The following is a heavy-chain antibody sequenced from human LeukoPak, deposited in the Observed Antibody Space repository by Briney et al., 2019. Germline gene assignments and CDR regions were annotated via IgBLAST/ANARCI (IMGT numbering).Heavy chain of an antibody. D-gene: IGHD6-19*01. CDR2: INPNSGGT. V-gene: IGHV1-2*02. J-gene: IGHJ2*01. Sequence: ASVKVSCKASGYTFTGYYMHWVRQAPGQGLEWMGWINPNSGGTNYAQKFQGRVTITADKSTSTAYMELSSLRSEDTAVYYCARDMRTVAGPTYWYFDLWGRGTLVTVSS. CDR1: GYTFTGYY. CDR3: ARDMRTVAGPTYWYFDL.